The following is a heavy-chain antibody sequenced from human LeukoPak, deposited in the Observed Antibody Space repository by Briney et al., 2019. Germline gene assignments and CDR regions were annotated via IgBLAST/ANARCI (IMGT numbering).Heavy chain of an antibody. CDR3: ARLEYYDFWSGYLDRRYFDY. Sequence: ASVKVSCKASGYTFTGYYMHWVRQAPGQGLEWMGRINPNSGGTNYAQKFQGRVTMTRDTSISTAYMELSRLRSDDTAVYYCARLEYYDFWSGYLDRRYFDYWGQGTLVTVSP. CDR2: INPNSGGT. J-gene: IGHJ4*02. V-gene: IGHV1-2*06. D-gene: IGHD3-3*01. CDR1: GYTFTGYY.